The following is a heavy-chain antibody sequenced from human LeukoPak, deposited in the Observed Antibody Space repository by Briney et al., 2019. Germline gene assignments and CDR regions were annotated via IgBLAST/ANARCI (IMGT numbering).Heavy chain of an antibody. V-gene: IGHV1-2*02. Sequence: ASVKVSCKASGYTFTSYGISWVRQAPGQRLEWMGWFNPDSGATNFAHKFQGRVTMTRDTSISTAYMELTRLMSDDTAMYFCTRGIALPGAKFFDSWGQGTLVTVSS. J-gene: IGHJ4*02. CDR1: GYTFTSYG. CDR3: TRGIALPGAKFFDS. D-gene: IGHD6-13*01. CDR2: FNPDSGAT.